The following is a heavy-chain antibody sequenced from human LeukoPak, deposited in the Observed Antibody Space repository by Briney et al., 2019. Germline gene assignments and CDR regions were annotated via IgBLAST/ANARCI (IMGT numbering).Heavy chain of an antibody. Sequence: SETLSLTCTVSGGSISSGDYYWSWIRQPPGKGLEWIGYIYYSGSLYYSPSLKGRLTISVDTSKNQFSLKLSSVTAADTAIYYCARGGGGYDFYAFDYWGQGALVAVSS. CDR1: GGSISSGDYY. J-gene: IGHJ4*02. V-gene: IGHV4-30-4*01. CDR2: IYYSGSL. D-gene: IGHD3/OR15-3a*01. CDR3: ARGGGGYDFYAFDY.